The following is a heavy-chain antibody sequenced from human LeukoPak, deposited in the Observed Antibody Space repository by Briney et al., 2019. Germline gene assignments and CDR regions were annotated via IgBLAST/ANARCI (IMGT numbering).Heavy chain of an antibody. CDR2: IKEDGSET. CDR3: ARDGGSVVPAAIGWFDP. V-gene: IGHV3-7*01. Sequence: GGSLRLSCAASEFIFSKFWMTWFRQAPGKGLQWVANIKEDGSETHYMDSVKGRFTISRDNSKNTLYLQMNSLRAEDTAVYYCARDGGSVVPAAIGWFDPWGQGTLVTVSS. J-gene: IGHJ5*02. D-gene: IGHD2-2*01. CDR1: EFIFSKFW.